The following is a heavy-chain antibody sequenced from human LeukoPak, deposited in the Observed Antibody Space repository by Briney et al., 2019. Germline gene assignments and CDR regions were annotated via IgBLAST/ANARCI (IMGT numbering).Heavy chain of an antibody. V-gene: IGHV1-69*13. Sequence: ASVKVSCKASGGTFSSYAISWVRQAPGQGLQWMGGIIPILGTAIYAQKFQGRVTITADAPTSTAYMELSSLRSEDTAVYYCARDARHRYCGSTSCYRGWFYPWGQGTLVTVSS. CDR2: IIPILGTA. J-gene: IGHJ5*02. CDR3: ARDARHRYCGSTSCYRGWFYP. D-gene: IGHD2-2*01. CDR1: GGTFSSYA.